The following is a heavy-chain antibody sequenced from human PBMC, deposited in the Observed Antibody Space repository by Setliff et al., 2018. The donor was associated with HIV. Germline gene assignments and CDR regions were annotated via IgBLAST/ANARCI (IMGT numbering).Heavy chain of an antibody. CDR3: VQSSDSYYYFDY. CDR1: GDSISSGAYY. Sequence: SETLSLTCTVSGDSISSGAYYWSWIRQSAGKGLEWIGHIETSGITNYNPSLKSRVTISIHTSNKQFSLKLTSVTAADTAVYYCVQSSDSYYYFDYWAREPWSPSPQ. D-gene: IGHD1-26*01. V-gene: IGHV4-61*09. CDR2: IETSGIT. J-gene: IGHJ4*02.